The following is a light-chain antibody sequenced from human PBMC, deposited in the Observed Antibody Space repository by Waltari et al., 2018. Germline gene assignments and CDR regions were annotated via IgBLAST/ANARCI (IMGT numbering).Light chain of an antibody. CDR2: EVN. CDR1: SSDVGSYNL. CDR3: CSYAGVATHVV. J-gene: IGLJ2*01. Sequence: QSALTQPASVSGSPGQSITISCAGTSSDVGSYNLVSWYRQYPGKAPKVMIYEVNKRPSGVSNRFSGSKSGNTASLTISGLQAEDEADYCCCSYAGVATHVVFGGGTRLTVL. V-gene: IGLV2-23*02.